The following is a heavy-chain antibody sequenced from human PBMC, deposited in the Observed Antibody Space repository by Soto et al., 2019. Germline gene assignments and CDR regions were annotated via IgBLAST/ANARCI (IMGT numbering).Heavy chain of an antibody. CDR2: ISGSGGST. Sequence: GGSLRLSCAASGFTFSSYAMSWVRQAPGKGLEWVSAISGSGGSTYYADSVKGRFTISRDNSKNTLYLQMNSLRAEDTAVYYCAKAPSGITTALTCSYWGQGTLVTVSS. J-gene: IGHJ4*02. CDR1: GFTFSSYA. D-gene: IGHD1-26*01. CDR3: AKAPSGITTALTCSY. V-gene: IGHV3-23*01.